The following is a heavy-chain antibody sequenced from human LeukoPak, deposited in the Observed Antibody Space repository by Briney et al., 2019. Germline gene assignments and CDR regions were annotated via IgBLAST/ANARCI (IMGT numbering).Heavy chain of an antibody. CDR3: ANRRLGRGAFDI. CDR1: GFTFSSYD. CDR2: ISGSDEST. Sequence: GGSLRLSCAASGFTFSSYDMSWIRQAPGKGVEWVSEISGSDESTKYVDSVKGRFTISRDNSKNTLYLLLNSLRVDDTAVYYCANRRLGRGAFDIWGQGTMVTVSS. J-gene: IGHJ3*02. D-gene: IGHD7-27*01. V-gene: IGHV3-23*01.